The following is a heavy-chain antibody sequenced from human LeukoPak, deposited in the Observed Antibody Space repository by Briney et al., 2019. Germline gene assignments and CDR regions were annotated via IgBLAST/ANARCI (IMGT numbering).Heavy chain of an antibody. D-gene: IGHD1-26*01. CDR1: GYIFTDYY. CDR3: ARGKGARGHYFDY. CDR2: INPNSGNT. V-gene: IGHV1/OR15-1*04. Sequence: ASVKVSCKASGYIFTDYYMHWVRQAPGQELGWMGRINPNSGNTGYAQKFQGRVTMTRNTSISTAYMELSSLRSEDTAVYYCARGKGARGHYFDYWGQGTLVTVSS. J-gene: IGHJ4*02.